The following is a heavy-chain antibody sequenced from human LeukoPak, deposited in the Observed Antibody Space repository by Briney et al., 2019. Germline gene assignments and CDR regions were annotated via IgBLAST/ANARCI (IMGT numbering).Heavy chain of an antibody. D-gene: IGHD1-26*01. CDR1: GFAFSSES. Sequence: PGGSLRLSCAASGFAFSSESMNWVRQAPGRGLEWVSSISSSSSYIYYADSVKGRFTISRDNAKNSLYLQMNSLRAEDTVVYYYARVLLDGGSYWGQGTLVTVSS. CDR3: ARVLLDGGSY. CDR2: ISSSSSYI. J-gene: IGHJ4*02. V-gene: IGHV3-21*01.